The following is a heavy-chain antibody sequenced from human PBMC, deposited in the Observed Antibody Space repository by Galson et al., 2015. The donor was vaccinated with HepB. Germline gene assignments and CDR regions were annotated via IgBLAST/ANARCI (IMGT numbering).Heavy chain of an antibody. J-gene: IGHJ4*02. Sequence: SLRLSCAASGFTFSSYAMHWVRQAPGKGLEWVAVISYDGSNKYYADSVKGRFTISRDNSKNTLYLQMNSLRAEDTAVYYCAREKYCGGDCYLYYFDYWGQGTLVTVSS. CDR1: GFTFSSYA. CDR2: ISYDGSNK. V-gene: IGHV3-30*04. D-gene: IGHD2-21*02. CDR3: AREKYCGGDCYLYYFDY.